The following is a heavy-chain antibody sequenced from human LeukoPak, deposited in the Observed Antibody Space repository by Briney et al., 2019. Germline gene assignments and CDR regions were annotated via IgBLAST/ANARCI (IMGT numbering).Heavy chain of an antibody. V-gene: IGHV3-30-3*01. CDR1: GFTFSSYA. J-gene: IGHJ4*02. CDR3: VRYSSGWYYFDY. D-gene: IGHD6-19*01. Sequence: GGSLRLSCAASGFTFSSYAMHWVRQAPGKGLEWVAVISYDGSNKYYADSVKGRFTISRDNSKNTLYLQMNSLRAEDTAVYYCVRYSSGWYYFDYWGQGTLVTVSS. CDR2: ISYDGSNK.